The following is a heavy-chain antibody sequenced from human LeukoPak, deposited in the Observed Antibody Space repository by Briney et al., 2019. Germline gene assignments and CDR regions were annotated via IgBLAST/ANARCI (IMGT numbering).Heavy chain of an antibody. CDR2: IYYSGST. CDR1: GGSISSSSYY. CDR3: ARQVYCSGGSCYWSSSRAPYYFDY. J-gene: IGHJ4*02. Sequence: KASETLSLTCTVSGGSISSSSYYWGWIRQPPGKGLEWIGSIYYSGSTYYNPSLKSRVTISVDTSKNQFSLKLSSVTAADTAVYYCARQVYCSGGSCYWSSSRAPYYFDYWGQGTLVTVSS. D-gene: IGHD2-15*01. V-gene: IGHV4-39*01.